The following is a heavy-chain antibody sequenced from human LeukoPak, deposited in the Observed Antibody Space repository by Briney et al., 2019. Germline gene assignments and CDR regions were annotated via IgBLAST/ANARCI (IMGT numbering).Heavy chain of an antibody. J-gene: IGHJ5*02. V-gene: IGHV4-34*01. CDR3: ARGPRTTVAGINH. D-gene: IGHD4-23*01. CDR1: GGSFSGYY. CDR2: INHSGST. Sequence: SETLSLTCAVYGGSFSGYYWSWIRQPPGRGLEWIGEINHSGSTNYNPSLKSRVTISVDTSKNQFSLKLSSVTAADTAVYYCARGPRTTVAGINHWGQGTLVTVSS.